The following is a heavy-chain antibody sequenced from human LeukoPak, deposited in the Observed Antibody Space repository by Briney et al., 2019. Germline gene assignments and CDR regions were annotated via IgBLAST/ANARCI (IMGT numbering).Heavy chain of an antibody. D-gene: IGHD6-6*01. Sequence: PSETLSLTCTVSGGSISSYYWSWIRQPAGKGLEWIGRIYSSGNTNYNPSLRSRVTMSVDTSKNQFSLKLSFVTAADTAVYYCARRGIISSGRAFDIWGQGTMVTVPS. CDR1: GGSISSYY. J-gene: IGHJ3*02. CDR3: ARRGIISSGRAFDI. CDR2: IYSSGNT. V-gene: IGHV4-4*07.